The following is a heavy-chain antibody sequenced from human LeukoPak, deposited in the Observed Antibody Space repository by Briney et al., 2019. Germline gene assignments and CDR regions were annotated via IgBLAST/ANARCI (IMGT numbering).Heavy chain of an antibody. D-gene: IGHD3-16*02. CDR2: IHYDGST. V-gene: IGHV4-39*07. CDR3: ASDNRSLLDS. Sequence: SETLSLTCTVSGGSISSSSYYWGWIRQPPGKGLEWLGSIHYDGSTFDNPSLKSRVTMSVDTSRNHFSLKMTSVTAADTAAYYCASDNRSLLDSWGQGILVTVSS. CDR1: GGSISSSSYY. J-gene: IGHJ4*02.